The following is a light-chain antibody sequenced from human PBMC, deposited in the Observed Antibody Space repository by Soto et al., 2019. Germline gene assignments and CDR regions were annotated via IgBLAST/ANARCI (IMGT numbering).Light chain of an antibody. Sequence: DIQMTRSPSSLSASVGDSVTISCRASQSISSYLNWYQQKPGKAPNLLIYAASNLQSGVPSRFSGSGSGTDFTLTISSLQPEDFATYYCQQTYNTPRTFGQGTKLEI. V-gene: IGKV1-39*01. CDR3: QQTYNTPRT. CDR2: AAS. J-gene: IGKJ2*01. CDR1: QSISSY.